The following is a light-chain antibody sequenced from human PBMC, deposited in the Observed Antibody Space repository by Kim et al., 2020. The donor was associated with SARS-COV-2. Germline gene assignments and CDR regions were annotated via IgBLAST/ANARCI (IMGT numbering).Light chain of an antibody. CDR2: NDN. V-gene: IGLV3-9*01. Sequence: SVALGQTATITCGGNNIGSKNVHWYQQKPGQAPVLVIYNDNTRPSGIPERFSGSNSGNTATLTITGAQAGDEADYYCEMWDSIVVFGGGTQLTVL. CDR1: NIGSKN. J-gene: IGLJ2*01. CDR3: EMWDSIVV.